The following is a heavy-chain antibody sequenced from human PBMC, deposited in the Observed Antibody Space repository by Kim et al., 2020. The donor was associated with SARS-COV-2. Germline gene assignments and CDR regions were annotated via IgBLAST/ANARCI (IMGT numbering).Heavy chain of an antibody. D-gene: IGHD6-19*01. CDR3: AKDMGSRSVAGVDY. V-gene: IGHV3-9*01. J-gene: IGHJ4*02. Sequence: GGSLRLSCAASGFTFDDYAMHWVRQAPGKGLEWVSGISWNSGSIGYADSVKGRFTISRDNAKNSLYLQMNSLRAEDTALYYCAKDMGSRSVAGVDYWGQGTLVTVSS. CDR1: GFTFDDYA. CDR2: ISWNSGSI.